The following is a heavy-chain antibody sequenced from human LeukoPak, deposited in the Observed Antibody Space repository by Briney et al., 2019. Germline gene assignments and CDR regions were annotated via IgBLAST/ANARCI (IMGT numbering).Heavy chain of an antibody. CDR1: GGSISSYY. J-gene: IGHJ4*02. V-gene: IGHV4-59*01. D-gene: IGHD2-2*01. CDR3: ARGGPRYCSSTSCYPPRY. CDR2: IYYSGST. Sequence: SETLSLTCTVSGGSISSYYWSWIRQPPGKGLEWIGYIYYSGSTNYSPSLKSRVTISVDTSKNQSSLKLSPVTAADTAVYYCARGGPRYCSSTSCYPPRYWGQGTLVTVSS.